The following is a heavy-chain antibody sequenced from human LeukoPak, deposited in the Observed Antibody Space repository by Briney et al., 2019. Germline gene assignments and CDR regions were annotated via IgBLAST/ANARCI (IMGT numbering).Heavy chain of an antibody. D-gene: IGHD6-13*01. CDR3: ARALITGYSSSWYRNWFDP. V-gene: IGHV4-39*07. J-gene: IGHJ5*02. CDR1: GGSISSSSYY. Sequence: SETLSLTCTVSGGSISSSSYYWGWIRQPPGKGLEWIGSIYYSGSTYYNPSLKSRATISVDTSKNQFSLKLSSVTAADTAVYYCARALITGYSSSWYRNWFDPWGQGTLVTVSS. CDR2: IYYSGST.